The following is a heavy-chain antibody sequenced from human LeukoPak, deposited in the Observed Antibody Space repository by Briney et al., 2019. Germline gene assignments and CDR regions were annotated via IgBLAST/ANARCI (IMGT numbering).Heavy chain of an antibody. CDR1: GGSISSYY. J-gene: IGHJ4*02. CDR2: IYSSGSA. Sequence: SETLSLTCTVSGGSISSYYWSWIRQPAGKGLEWIGRIYSSGSANYNPSLKSRVTMSVEKSKNQFSLRLSSVTAADTAFYYCARGWGTYRRFDYWAREPWSPSPQ. V-gene: IGHV4-4*07. CDR3: ARGWGTYRRFDY. D-gene: IGHD3-16*01.